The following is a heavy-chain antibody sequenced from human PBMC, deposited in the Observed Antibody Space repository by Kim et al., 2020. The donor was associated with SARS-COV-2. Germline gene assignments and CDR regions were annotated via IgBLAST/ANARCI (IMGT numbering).Heavy chain of an antibody. CDR3: ARKLDYYGSGSYYRPWFDP. D-gene: IGHD3-10*01. CDR1: GGSFSGYY. CDR2: INHSGST. V-gene: IGHV4-34*01. Sequence: SETLSLTCAVYGGSFSGYYWSWIRQPPGKGLEWIGEINHSGSTNYNPSLKSRVTISVDTSKNQFSLKLSSVTAADTAVYYCARKLDYYGSGSYYRPWFDPWGQGTLVTVSS. J-gene: IGHJ5*02.